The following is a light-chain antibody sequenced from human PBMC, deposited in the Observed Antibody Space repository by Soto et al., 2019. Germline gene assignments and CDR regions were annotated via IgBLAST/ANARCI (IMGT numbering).Light chain of an antibody. V-gene: IGLV8-61*01. CDR1: SGSVSTSYY. Sequence: QAVVTQEPSFSVSPGGTVTLTCGLSSGSVSTSYYPSWYQQTPGQAPRTLIYSTNTRSSGVPDRFSGSILGNKAALTITGAQADDEYDYYCVLYMGSGIRVFGGGTKLTVL. CDR3: VLYMGSGIRV. CDR2: STN. J-gene: IGLJ2*01.